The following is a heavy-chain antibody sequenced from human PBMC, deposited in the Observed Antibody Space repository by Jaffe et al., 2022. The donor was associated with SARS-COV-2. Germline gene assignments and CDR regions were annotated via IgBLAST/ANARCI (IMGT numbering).Heavy chain of an antibody. V-gene: IGHV3-23*01. CDR2: ISGSGATT. CDR1: GFTFSTYA. J-gene: IGHJ4*02. D-gene: IGHD2-15*01. CDR3: AKDLERYCSGGSC. Sequence: EVRLLESGGGLVQPGGSLRLSCAASGFTFSTYAMNWVRQAPGKGLEWVSGISGSGATTYHADSVKGRFTISRDNSEYTLYLQMNSLRAEDTAVYYCAKDLERYCSGGSCWGQGTLVTVSS.